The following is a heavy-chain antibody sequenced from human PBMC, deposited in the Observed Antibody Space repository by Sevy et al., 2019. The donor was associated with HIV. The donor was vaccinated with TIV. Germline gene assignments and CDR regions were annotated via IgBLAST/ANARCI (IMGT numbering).Heavy chain of an antibody. CDR3: ARDWDSSSGPAFDI. CDR2: IIPIFGTA. D-gene: IGHD6-6*01. Sequence: ASVKVSCKASGGTFSSYAISWVRQAPGQGLEWMGGIIPIFGTANYAQKFQGRVTITADESTSTAYMELSSLGSEDTAVYYCARDWDSSSGPAFDIWGQGTMVTVSS. V-gene: IGHV1-69*13. J-gene: IGHJ3*02. CDR1: GGTFSSYA.